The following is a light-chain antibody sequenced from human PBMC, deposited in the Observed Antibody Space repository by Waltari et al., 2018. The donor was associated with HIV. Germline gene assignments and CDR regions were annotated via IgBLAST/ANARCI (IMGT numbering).Light chain of an antibody. CDR3: QTWGSGIEV. CDR2: VNSDGSH. Sequence: QLVLTQSPSASASLGSSVKLTYTLSSGHSSYAIAWHQQQPEKGPRYLMKVNSDGSHNKGDGIPDRFSGSSSGAERYLTISSLQSEDEADYYCQTWGSGIEVFGGGTKLTVL. J-gene: IGLJ3*02. V-gene: IGLV4-69*01. CDR1: SGHSSYA.